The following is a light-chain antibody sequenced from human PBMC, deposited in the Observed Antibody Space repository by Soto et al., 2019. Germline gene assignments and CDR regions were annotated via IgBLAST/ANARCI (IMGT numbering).Light chain of an antibody. CDR3: QQRINWLWT. J-gene: IGKJ1*01. V-gene: IGKV3-11*01. Sequence: EIVLTQFPTTLSMSPGERATLSCRASQSVRNYVVWYQQKPGQAPRLLIYDTSNRAPGIPARFSGSGSGTDFTLTISNLEPEDFAVYYYQQRINWLWTFGQGTKVE. CDR1: QSVRNY. CDR2: DTS.